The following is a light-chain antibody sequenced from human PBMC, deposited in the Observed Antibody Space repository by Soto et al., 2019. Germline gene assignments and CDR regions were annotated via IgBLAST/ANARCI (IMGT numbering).Light chain of an antibody. CDR2: KAS. V-gene: IGKV1-5*03. CDR1: QNITTW. CDR3: QHYNSPWR. J-gene: IGKJ1*01. Sequence: DIQMTQSPSTLSASAGDTVTITCRASQNITTWLAWYLQKPGKAPKLLIYKASTLETGAPSGFSGSGSGTEFTLTSRSLQPDEFATYYCQHYNSPWRFGQGTKVDI.